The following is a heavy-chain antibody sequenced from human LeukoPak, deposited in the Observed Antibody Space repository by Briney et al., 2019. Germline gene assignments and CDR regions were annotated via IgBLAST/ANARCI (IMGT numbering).Heavy chain of an antibody. D-gene: IGHD7-27*01. CDR3: AREEAISGEQGKVGAFRF. J-gene: IGHJ3*01. Sequence: GRSLRLSSEASGFNLSNFNMHWVRQAPGKGLEWAAAIWFDGSNKSYIDTVKGRFSIYRDNSRNTVYLQMNNLRADDTATYFWAREEAISGEQGKVGAFRFWGQGTMVTVSS. V-gene: IGHV3-30*19. CDR2: IWFDGSNK. CDR1: GFNLSNFN.